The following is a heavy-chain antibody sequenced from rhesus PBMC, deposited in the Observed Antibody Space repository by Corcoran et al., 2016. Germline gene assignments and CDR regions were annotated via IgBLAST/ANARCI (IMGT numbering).Heavy chain of an antibody. Sequence: QLQLQESGPGLMKPSETLSLTCAVSGGSISGNYGSWIRQPPGKGLEWIGRVSGSGGSTDHNPSLKSRVTISTDPSKTQFSLKRSSVTAADTAVYYCARGTGLYGLDSWGQGVVVTVSS. J-gene: IGHJ6*01. CDR3: ARGTGLYGLDS. D-gene: IGHD2-15*01. CDR1: GGSISGNY. V-gene: IGHV4-173*01. CDR2: VSGSGGST.